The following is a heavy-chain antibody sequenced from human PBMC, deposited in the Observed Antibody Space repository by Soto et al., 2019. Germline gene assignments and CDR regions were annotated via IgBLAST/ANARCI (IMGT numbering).Heavy chain of an antibody. CDR1: GGSFSGYY. V-gene: IGHV4-34*01. CDR2: INHSGST. CDR3: ARGSQAIVVVPAATYYYYGMDV. J-gene: IGHJ6*02. Sequence: SETLSLTCAVYGGSFSGYYWSWIRQPPGKGLEWIGEINHSGSTNYNPSLKSRVTISVDTSKNQFSLKLSSVTAADTAVYYCARGSQAIVVVPAATYYYYGMDVWGQGTTVTVSS. D-gene: IGHD2-2*01.